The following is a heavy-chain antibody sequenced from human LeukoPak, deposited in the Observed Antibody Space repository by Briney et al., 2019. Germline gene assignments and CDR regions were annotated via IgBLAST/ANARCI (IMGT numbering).Heavy chain of an antibody. V-gene: IGHV1-2*02. D-gene: IGHD3-22*01. CDR2: INPNSGGT. CDR3: ARGDYYDRPFDY. J-gene: IGHJ4*02. Sequence: ASVKVSCKAYGYTFTAYYMHWVRQAPGQGLEWMGWINPNSGGTNYAQKLQGRVTMTTDTSTSTAYMELRSLRSDDTAVYYCARGDYYDRPFDYWGQGTLVTVSS. CDR1: GYTFTAYY.